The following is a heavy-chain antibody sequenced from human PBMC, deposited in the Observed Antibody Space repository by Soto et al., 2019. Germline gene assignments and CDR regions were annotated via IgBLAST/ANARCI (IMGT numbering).Heavy chain of an antibody. CDR2: IYYIGSA. J-gene: IGHJ4*02. CDR1: GASISSYY. D-gene: IGHD2-21*01. V-gene: IGHV4-59*01. CDR3: ARDQIARPQFDY. Sequence: TSETLSLTCAVSGASISSYYWSWIRQPPGKGLEWIGYIYYIGSANYSPSLKSRVSISIDTSKNQFSLKLSSVTAADTAVYYCARDQIARPQFDYWGQGTLVTVSS.